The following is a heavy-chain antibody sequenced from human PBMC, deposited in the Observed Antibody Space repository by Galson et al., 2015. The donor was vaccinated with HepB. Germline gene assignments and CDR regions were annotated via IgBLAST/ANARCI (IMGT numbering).Heavy chain of an antibody. V-gene: IGHV3-53*01. CDR1: GFNVGSSY. CDR3: TRGDHSGYCTTTPCYQ. CDR2: IYAGGFT. J-gene: IGHJ1*01. Sequence: SLRLSCAASGFNVGSSYMSWVRQAPGKGLEWVSVIYAGGFTYYADSVQGRFTISRDNSKNTLYLQMNPLRAEDTAVYYCTRGDHSGYCTTTPCYQWGQGTLVAVSS. D-gene: IGHD2-2*01.